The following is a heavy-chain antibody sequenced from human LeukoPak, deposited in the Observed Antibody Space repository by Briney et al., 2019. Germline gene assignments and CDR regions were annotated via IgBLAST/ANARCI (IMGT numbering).Heavy chain of an antibody. CDR2: ISSSGST. CDR3: ASLPTVYSRGYLAL. Sequence: SETLSLTCTVSGDSISSGDYYWSWIRQPAGKGLEWIGRISSSGSTNYNPSLKSRVTISVDTSKNQFSLKLSSVTAADTAVYYCASLPTVYSRGYLALWGQGTLVTVSS. V-gene: IGHV4-61*02. J-gene: IGHJ4*02. D-gene: IGHD3-22*01. CDR1: GDSISSGDYY.